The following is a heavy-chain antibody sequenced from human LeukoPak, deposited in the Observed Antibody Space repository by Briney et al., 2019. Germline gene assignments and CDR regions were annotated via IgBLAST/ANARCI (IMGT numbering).Heavy chain of an antibody. CDR3: ARAQWSGIAVAGSIDY. D-gene: IGHD6-19*01. CDR1: ALRFSSFA. J-gene: IGHJ4*02. CDR2: IHGSGETT. V-gene: IGHV3-23*01. Sequence: PGGSLRLSCAASALRFSSFAMTWVRQVPGKGLEWVSGIHGSGETTYYADSVKGRFTISRDNSREMLYLQMNSLRAEDTAVYYCARAQWSGIAVAGSIDYWGQGTLVTVSS.